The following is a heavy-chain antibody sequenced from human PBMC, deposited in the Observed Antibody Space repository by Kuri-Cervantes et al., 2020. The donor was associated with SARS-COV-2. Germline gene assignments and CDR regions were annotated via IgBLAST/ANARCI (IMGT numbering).Heavy chain of an antibody. V-gene: IGHV1-2*04. Sequence: ASVKVSCKASGYTFTSYYMHWVRQAPGQGLEWMGWIIPNSGGTNYAQKFKGWVAMTRDTSLSTAYMELSRLRRGDTAVYYCARGGGVRGLMVLFQWRGAGPLDFWGQGTLVTVSS. CDR3: ARGGGVRGLMVLFQWRGAGPLDF. D-gene: IGHD3-10*01. CDR1: GYTFTSYY. CDR2: IIPNSGGT. J-gene: IGHJ4*02.